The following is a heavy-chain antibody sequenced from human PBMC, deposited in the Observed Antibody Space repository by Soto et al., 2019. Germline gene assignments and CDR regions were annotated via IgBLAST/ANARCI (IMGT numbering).Heavy chain of an antibody. CDR2: INPNSGGT. CDR3: ARDVWSGLYYFDY. Sequence: ASVKVSCKASGYTFTGYYMRWVRQAPGQGLEWMGWINPNSGGTNYAQKFQGRVTMTRDTSISTAYMEPSRLRSDDTAVYYCARDVWSGLYYFDYWGQGTLVTVSS. D-gene: IGHD3-3*01. CDR1: GYTFTGYY. J-gene: IGHJ4*02. V-gene: IGHV1-2*02.